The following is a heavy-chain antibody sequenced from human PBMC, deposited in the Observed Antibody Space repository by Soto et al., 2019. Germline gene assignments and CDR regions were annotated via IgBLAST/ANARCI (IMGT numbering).Heavy chain of an antibody. J-gene: IGHJ4*02. CDR2: ISSNGGST. CDR3: VKVLADPKWEPHFDY. CDR1: GFTFSSYA. Sequence: QLGGSLRLSCSASGFTFSSYAMHWVRQAPGKGLEYVSAISSNGGSTYYADSVKGRFTISRDNSKNTLYLQMSSLRAEDTAVYYCVKVLADPKWEPHFDYWGQGTLVTVSS. D-gene: IGHD1-26*01. V-gene: IGHV3-64D*08.